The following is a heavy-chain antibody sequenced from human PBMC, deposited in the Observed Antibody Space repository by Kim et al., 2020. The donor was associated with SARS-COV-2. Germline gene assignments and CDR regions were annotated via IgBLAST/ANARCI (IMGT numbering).Heavy chain of an antibody. D-gene: IGHD2-2*01. CDR1: GDPLSGYD. Sequence: ASVKVSCKASGDPLSGYDINWVRQAPGQGLEWMGWMNPISGNTGYAQTFQGRVAMTRDTSISTAYVEVSSLRSEDTAVYYCARALSTTGANDPYYFDYWG. CDR2: MNPISGNT. CDR3: ARALSTTGANDPYYFDY. V-gene: IGHV1-8*01. J-gene: IGHJ4*01.